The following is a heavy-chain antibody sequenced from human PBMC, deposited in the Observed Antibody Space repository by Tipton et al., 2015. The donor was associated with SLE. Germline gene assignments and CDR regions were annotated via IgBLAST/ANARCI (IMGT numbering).Heavy chain of an antibody. Sequence: QSGAEVKKPGASVKVSCKASGYSFTDYFIHWVRQAPGQGLEWMGRINPRTGDTNYAQKFQGRVAMTRDTSITTVYMDVSRLRSEDTAVYYCARGNWFDPWGQGTLVTVSS. CDR1: GYSFTDYF. J-gene: IGHJ5*02. CDR3: ARGNWFDP. V-gene: IGHV1-2*06. CDR2: INPRTGDT.